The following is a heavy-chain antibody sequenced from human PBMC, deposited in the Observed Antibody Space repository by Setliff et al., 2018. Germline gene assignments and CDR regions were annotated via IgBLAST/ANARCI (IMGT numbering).Heavy chain of an antibody. J-gene: IGHJ5*02. CDR3: ARTTGSTHNWLDP. CDR2: IHPSGST. CDR1: GDSTSSGSYH. V-gene: IGHV4-61*02. Sequence: ASETLSLTCTVSGDSTSSGSYHWSWIRKPAGKGLEWIGRIHPSGSTNYNPSLKSRVTISVDTSKNQFSLKVSSVTAADTAVYYCARTTGSTHNWLDPWGPGTLVTVSS. D-gene: IGHD1-1*01.